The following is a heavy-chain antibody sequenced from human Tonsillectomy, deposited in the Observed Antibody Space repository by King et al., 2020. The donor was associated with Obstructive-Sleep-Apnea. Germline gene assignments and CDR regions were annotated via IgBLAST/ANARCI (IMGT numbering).Heavy chain of an antibody. J-gene: IGHJ4*02. CDR3: ARDQYQLLSPFDY. Sequence: QLVQSGAEVMKPGASVKVSCKASGYIFTSYGVSWVRQAPGQGLEWMGSISAYNGHTNYAQKLQCRVTMTTDTSTSTAYMDLRSLRSDDTAVYYCARDQYQLLSPFDYWGQGTLVTVSS. V-gene: IGHV1-18*04. CDR2: ISAYNGHT. D-gene: IGHD2-2*01. CDR1: GYIFTSYG.